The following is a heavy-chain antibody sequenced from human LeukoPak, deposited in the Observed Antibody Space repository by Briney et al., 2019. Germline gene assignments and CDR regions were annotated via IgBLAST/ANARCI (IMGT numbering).Heavy chain of an antibody. D-gene: IGHD6-13*01. CDR3: ARVIAAAGNY. CDR2: IRSKAYGGTT. J-gene: IGHJ4*02. V-gene: IGHV3-49*03. CDR1: GFTFGDYA. Sequence: GRSLRLSCTASGFTFGDYAMSWFRQAPGKGLEWVGFIRSKAYGGTTEYAASVKGRFTISRDNAKNSLYLQMNSLRAEDTAVYYCARVIAAAGNYWGQGTLVTVSS.